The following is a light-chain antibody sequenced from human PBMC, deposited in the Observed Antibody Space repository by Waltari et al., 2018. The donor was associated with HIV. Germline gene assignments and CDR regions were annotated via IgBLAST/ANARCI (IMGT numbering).Light chain of an antibody. V-gene: IGKV1-NL1*01. J-gene: IGKJ4*01. CDR3: QQYYGVPLT. CDR2: GAF. CDR1: QDISNS. Sequence: DIQMKQSPSSLSASIGDTVTIPCRASQDISNSVSWFQLQPGKAPKLLVHGAFILQRGVPSRFSGSGSGTDYTLTITGLQAEDFATYFCQQYYGVPLTFGGGTRVDI.